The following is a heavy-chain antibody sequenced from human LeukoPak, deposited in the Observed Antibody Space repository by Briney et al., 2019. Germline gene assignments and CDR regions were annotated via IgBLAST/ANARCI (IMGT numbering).Heavy chain of an antibody. V-gene: IGHV4-59*01. CDR2: IHYSGST. J-gene: IGHJ4*02. CDR3: ARSTLSSGWYHY. D-gene: IGHD6-19*01. CDR1: GGSISSYS. Sequence: SETLSLTCTVSGGSISSYSRSWIRQPPGKGLEWIGYIHYSGSTNYNPSLKSRVTISEDTSKNQFSLKLSSVTAADTAVYYCARSTLSSGWYHYWGQGTLVTVSS.